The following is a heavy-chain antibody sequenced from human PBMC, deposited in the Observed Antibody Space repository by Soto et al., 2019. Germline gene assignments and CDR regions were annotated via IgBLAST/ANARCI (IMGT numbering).Heavy chain of an antibody. CDR3: ARGGRGYSYGAHFDY. CDR1: GGTFSSYA. V-gene: IGHV1-69*12. CDR2: IIPIFGTA. J-gene: IGHJ4*02. Sequence: QVQLVQSGAEVKKPGSSVKVSCKASGGTFSSYAISWVRQAPGQGLEWMGGIIPIFGTANYAQKLQGRVTIPADESTSPAYMELSSLRSEDAAVYYCARGGRGYSYGAHFDYWGQGTLVTVSS. D-gene: IGHD5-18*01.